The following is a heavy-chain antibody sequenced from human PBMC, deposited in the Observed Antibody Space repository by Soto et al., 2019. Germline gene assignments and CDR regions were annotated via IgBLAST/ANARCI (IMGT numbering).Heavy chain of an antibody. V-gene: IGHV3-7*01. D-gene: IGHD6-6*01. J-gene: IGHJ4*02. CDR1: GFTFSDYA. CDR2: IKQDGSEK. Sequence: GGSLRLSCAASGFTFSDYAMSWVRQAPGKGLEWVANIKQDGSEKYYVDSVKGRFTISRDNAKNSLYLQMNSLRAEDTAVYYCARDSSSSEGFGYFDYWGQGTLVTVSS. CDR3: ARDSSSSEGFGYFDY.